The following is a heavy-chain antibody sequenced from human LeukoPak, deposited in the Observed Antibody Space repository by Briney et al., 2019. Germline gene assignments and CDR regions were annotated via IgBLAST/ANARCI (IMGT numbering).Heavy chain of an antibody. Sequence: GESLKISCKGSGYSFTSYWIGWVRQMLGKGLEWMGIIYPGDSDTRYSPSFQGQVTISADKSISTAYLQWSSLKASDTAMYYCARWAGSYGHTYYFDYWGQGTLVTVSS. D-gene: IGHD5-18*01. J-gene: IGHJ4*02. CDR2: IYPGDSDT. V-gene: IGHV5-51*01. CDR3: ARWAGSYGHTYYFDY. CDR1: GYSFTSYW.